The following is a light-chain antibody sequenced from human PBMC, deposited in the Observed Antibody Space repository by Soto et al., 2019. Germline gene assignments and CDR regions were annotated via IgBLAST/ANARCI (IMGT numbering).Light chain of an antibody. J-gene: IGKJ5*01. CDR3: QQYNSYPIT. V-gene: IGKV1-5*01. Sequence: DIQMTQSPSTLSGSVGDRVTITFRASQTISSWLAWYQQKPGKAPKLLIYDASNLESGVPSRFSSSGSGTEFTLTISSLQPDDFATYYCQQYNSYPITFGQGTRLEIK. CDR2: DAS. CDR1: QTISSW.